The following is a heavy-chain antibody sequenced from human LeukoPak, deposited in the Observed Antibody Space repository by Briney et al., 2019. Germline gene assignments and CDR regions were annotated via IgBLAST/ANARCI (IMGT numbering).Heavy chain of an antibody. D-gene: IGHD3-9*01. CDR2: TTSSSSYI. CDR1: GFTFSSYN. CDR3: AKQGRDWLRDYYYYMDV. Sequence: GGSLRLSCAASGFTFSSYNMNWVRQAPGKGLEWVSSTTSSSSYIYYADSVKGRFTISRDNAKNSLYLQMNSLRAEDTAVYYCAKQGRDWLRDYYYYMDVWGKGTTVTISS. V-gene: IGHV3-21*04. J-gene: IGHJ6*03.